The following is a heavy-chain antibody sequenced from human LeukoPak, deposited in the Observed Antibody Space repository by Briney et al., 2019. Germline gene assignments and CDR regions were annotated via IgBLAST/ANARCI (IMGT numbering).Heavy chain of an antibody. D-gene: IGHD3-16*01. CDR2: ISGSGGST. V-gene: IGHV3-23*01. Sequence: PGGSLRLSCAASGFTFSSYAMSWVRQAPGKGLEWVSAISGSGGSTYYADSVKGRFTISRDNSKNTLYLQMNSLRAEDTPVYYCAKDRAGGGKTFDYWGQGTLVTVSS. CDR1: GFTFSSYA. J-gene: IGHJ4*02. CDR3: AKDRAGGGKTFDY.